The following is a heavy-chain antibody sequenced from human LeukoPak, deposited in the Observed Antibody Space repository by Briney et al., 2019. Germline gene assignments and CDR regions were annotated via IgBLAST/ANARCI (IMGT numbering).Heavy chain of an antibody. Sequence: PSETLSLTCAVYGGSFSGYYWSWIRQPPGKGLEWIGEINHSGSTNYNPSLKSRVTISVDTSKNQFSLKLSSVTAADTAMYYCARGPGDGGNSTKIFDYWGQGTLVTVSS. CDR3: ARGPGDGGNSTKIFDY. CDR1: GGSFSGYY. CDR2: INHSGST. J-gene: IGHJ4*02. V-gene: IGHV4-34*01. D-gene: IGHD4-23*01.